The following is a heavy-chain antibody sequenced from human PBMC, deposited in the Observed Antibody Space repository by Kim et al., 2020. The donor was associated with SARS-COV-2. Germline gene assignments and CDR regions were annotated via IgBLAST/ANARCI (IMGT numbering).Heavy chain of an antibody. CDR2: ISSSSSYI. D-gene: IGHD3-3*01. Sequence: GGSLRLSCAASGFTFSSYNMNWVRQAPGKGLEWVSSISSSSSYIYYADSVKGRFTISRDNAKKSLYLQMNSLRAEDTAVYYCARDRQITVCGVFLEWYYYYGMDVWGQGTTVTVSS. CDR3: ARDRQITVCGVFLEWYYYYGMDV. V-gene: IGHV3-21*01. J-gene: IGHJ6*02. CDR1: GFTFSSYN.